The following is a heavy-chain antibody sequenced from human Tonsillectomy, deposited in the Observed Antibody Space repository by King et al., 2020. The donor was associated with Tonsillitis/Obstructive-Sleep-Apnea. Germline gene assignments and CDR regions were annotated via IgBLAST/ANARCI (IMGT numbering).Heavy chain of an antibody. CDR2: IYYSGST. Sequence: VQLVESGPGLVKPSETLSLTCTVSGGSVSSGSYYWSWIRQPPGKGLEWIGYIYYSGSTNYNPSLKSRVTISVDTSKNQFSLTLSSVTAADTAVYYCASGKDDYGDQIYYYYYMDVWGKGTTVTVSS. CDR3: ASGKDDYGDQIYYYYYMDV. V-gene: IGHV4-61*01. CDR1: GGSVSSGSYY. D-gene: IGHD4-17*01. J-gene: IGHJ6*03.